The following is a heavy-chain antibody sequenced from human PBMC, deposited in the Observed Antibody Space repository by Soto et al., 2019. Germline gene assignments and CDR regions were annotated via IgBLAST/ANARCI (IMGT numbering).Heavy chain of an antibody. V-gene: IGHV3-23*01. D-gene: IGHD5-18*01. J-gene: IGHJ6*02. Sequence: GGSLRLSCAASGFTFSSDAMSWVRQAPGKGLEWVSAISGSGGSTYYADSVKGRFTISRDNSKNTLYLQMNSLRAEDTAVYYCAKGDTAMPRDYYYGMDVWGQGTTVTVSS. CDR1: GFTFSSDA. CDR2: ISGSGGST. CDR3: AKGDTAMPRDYYYGMDV.